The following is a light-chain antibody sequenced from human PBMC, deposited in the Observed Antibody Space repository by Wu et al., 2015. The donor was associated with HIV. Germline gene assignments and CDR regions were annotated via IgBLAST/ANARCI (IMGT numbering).Light chain of an antibody. J-gene: IGKJ2*01. CDR1: QSISIY. CDR2: GAS. Sequence: IQMTQSPSSLSASVGDRVTMSCRASQSISIYLNWYQQKPGKAPKLLIYGASSLQSGVPSRFSGSGSGTDFTLTISSLQPEDFAIYYCQQSESTPRTFGQGTKLDIK. CDR3: QQSESTPRT. V-gene: IGKV1-39*01.